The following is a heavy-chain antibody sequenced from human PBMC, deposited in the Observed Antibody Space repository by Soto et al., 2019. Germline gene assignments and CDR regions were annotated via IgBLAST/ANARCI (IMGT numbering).Heavy chain of an antibody. CDR2: IIPILGIA. J-gene: IGHJ3*02. Sequence: SVKVSCKASGGTFSSYTISWVRQAPGQGLEWMGRIIPILGIANYAQKFQGRVTITADKSTSTAYMELSSLRSEDTAVYYCARTGDCSGGSCWVNAFERWGQRTMVTVSS. CDR1: GGTFSSYT. D-gene: IGHD2-15*01. CDR3: ARTGDCSGGSCWVNAFER. V-gene: IGHV1-69*02.